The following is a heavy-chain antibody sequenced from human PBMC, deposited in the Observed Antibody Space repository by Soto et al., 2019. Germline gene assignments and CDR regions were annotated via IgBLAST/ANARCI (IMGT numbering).Heavy chain of an antibody. V-gene: IGHV5-51*01. J-gene: IGHJ3*02. CDR3: AGSYSSSWYSDAFDI. CDR2: IYPDDSDT. Sequence: GESLKISCKASGYSFTAYWIGWVRQMPGRGPEWMGIIYPDDSDTRYSPSFQGQVTISADKSISTAYLQWSSLKASDTAMYYCAGSYSSSWYSDAFDIWGQGTMVTVSS. CDR1: GYSFTAYW. D-gene: IGHD6-13*01.